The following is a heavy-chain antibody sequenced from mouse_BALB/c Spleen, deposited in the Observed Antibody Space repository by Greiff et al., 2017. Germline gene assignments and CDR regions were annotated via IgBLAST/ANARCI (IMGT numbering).Heavy chain of an antibody. CDR1: GFTFSSYG. D-gene: IGHD2-1*01. CDR3: ARQGYYGNYVDY. CDR2: ISSGGSYT. J-gene: IGHJ2*01. Sequence: EVHLVESGGDLVKPGGSLKLSCAASGFTFSSYGMSWVRQTPDKRLEWVATISSGGSYTYYPDSVKGRFTISRDNAKNTLYLQMSSLKSEDTAMYYCARQGYYGNYVDYWGQGTTLTVSS. V-gene: IGHV5-6*01.